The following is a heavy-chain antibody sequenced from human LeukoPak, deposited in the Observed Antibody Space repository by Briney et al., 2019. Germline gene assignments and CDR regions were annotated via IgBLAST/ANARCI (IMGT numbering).Heavy chain of an antibody. Sequence: TGGSLRLSCAASGFTFSSYGMHWVRQAPGKGLEWVAAISYDGSNKYYADSVKGRFTISRDNSKNTLYLQMNSLRAEDTAVYYCAKNRDRGVPTYYYDSSGSSHFDLWGRGTLVTVSS. CDR2: ISYDGSNK. CDR1: GFTFSSYG. CDR3: AKNRDRGVPTYYYDSSGSSHFDL. V-gene: IGHV3-30*18. D-gene: IGHD3-22*01. J-gene: IGHJ2*01.